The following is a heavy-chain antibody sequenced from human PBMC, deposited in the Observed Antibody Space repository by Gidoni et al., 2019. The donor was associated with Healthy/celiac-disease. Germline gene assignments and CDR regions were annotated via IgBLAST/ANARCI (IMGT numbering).Heavy chain of an antibody. CDR3: ARDLGRGSGSYYTYYYYGMDV. D-gene: IGHD3-10*01. V-gene: IGHV3-11*05. CDR1: GFTFSDYY. CDR2: ISSSSSYT. J-gene: IGHJ6*02. Sequence: QVQLVESGGGLVKPGGSLRLSCAASGFTFSDYYMSWIRQAPGKGLEWVSYISSSSSYTNYADSVKGRFTISRDNAKNSLYLQMNSLRAEDTAVYYCARDLGRGSGSYYTYYYYGMDVWGQGTTVTVSS.